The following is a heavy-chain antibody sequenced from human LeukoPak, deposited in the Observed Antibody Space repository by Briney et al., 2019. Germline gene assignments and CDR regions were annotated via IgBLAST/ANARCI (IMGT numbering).Heavy chain of an antibody. CDR2: INPNSGGT. CDR1: GYTFTDYY. D-gene: IGHD3-10*01. V-gene: IGHV1-2*06. Sequence: ASVKVSCKASGYTFTDYYIHWVRQAPGQGLEWMGRINPNSGGTNYAQKFQGRVTMTRDTSISTAYMELSRLRSDDTAVYYCARFISDGSGKQTDYWGQGTLVTVSS. J-gene: IGHJ4*02. CDR3: ARFISDGSGKQTDY.